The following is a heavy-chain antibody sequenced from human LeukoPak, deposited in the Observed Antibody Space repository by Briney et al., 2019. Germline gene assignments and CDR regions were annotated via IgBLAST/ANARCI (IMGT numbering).Heavy chain of an antibody. J-gene: IGHJ4*02. D-gene: IGHD3-16*01. Sequence: GGSLRLSCAASGFTFSSYSMNWVRQAPGKGLEWVSYISSSSTIYYADSVKGRFTISRDNAKNSLYLQMNSLRAEDTAVYYCARAPRGGGIPSYFDYWGQGTLVTVSS. CDR2: ISSSSTI. CDR1: GFTFSSYS. V-gene: IGHV3-48*04. CDR3: ARAPRGGGIPSYFDY.